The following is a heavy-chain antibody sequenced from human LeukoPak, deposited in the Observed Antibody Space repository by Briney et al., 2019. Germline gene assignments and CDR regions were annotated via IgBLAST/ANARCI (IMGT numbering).Heavy chain of an antibody. Sequence: GEPLKISCKGSGYSFTSHWIGWVRQMPGKGLEWMGIIYPGDSDTRLSPSFQGQVTISADKSISTAYLRWSSLKTSDTAMYYCPRRNMVRGEEGAFDIWGQGAMVTVSS. V-gene: IGHV5-51*01. CDR3: PRRNMVRGEEGAFDI. CDR2: IYPGDSDT. CDR1: GYSFTSHW. D-gene: IGHD3-10*01. J-gene: IGHJ3*02.